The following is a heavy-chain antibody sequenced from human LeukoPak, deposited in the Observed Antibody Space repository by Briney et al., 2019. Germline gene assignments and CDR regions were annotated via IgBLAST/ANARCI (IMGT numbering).Heavy chain of an antibody. J-gene: IGHJ1*01. V-gene: IGHV4-4*09. CDR2: ISDSGIT. CDR1: GDSVSSGY. Sequence: SGTLSLSCTVSGDSVSSGYWTWIRQSPGKGLEWIGYISDSGITDYNPSLKSRLTISVDTSNNKFSLNLHSVTAADTAVYYCAGRGHRYSRDWGQGILVTVSS. D-gene: IGHD2-15*01. CDR3: AGRGHRYSRD.